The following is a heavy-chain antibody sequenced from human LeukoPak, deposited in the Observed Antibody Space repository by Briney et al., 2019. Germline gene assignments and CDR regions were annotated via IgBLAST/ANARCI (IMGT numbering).Heavy chain of an antibody. CDR3: ARDIRRVRDDSSGYEVDY. Sequence: ASVKVSCKASGYTFTSYYMHWVRQAAGQGLEWMGIINPSGGSTSYAQKFQGRVTMTRDTSTSTVYMELSSLRSEDTAVYYCARDIRRVRDDSSGYEVDYWGQGTLVTVSS. V-gene: IGHV1-46*01. CDR2: INPSGGST. J-gene: IGHJ4*02. D-gene: IGHD3-22*01. CDR1: GYTFTSYY.